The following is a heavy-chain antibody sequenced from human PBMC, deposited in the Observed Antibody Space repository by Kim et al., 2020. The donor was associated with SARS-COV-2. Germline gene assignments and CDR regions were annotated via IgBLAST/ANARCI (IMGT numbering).Heavy chain of an antibody. D-gene: IGHD6-13*01. J-gene: IGHJ4*02. CDR1: GDSISSPDYY. V-gene: IGHV4-31*03. CDR2: VYHSGST. CDR3: ARAAGRIAAAGKIDF. Sequence: SETLSLTCTVSGDSISSPDYYWTWIRQPPGKGLEWMGYVYHSGSTHYNVSLYSRLSISVDTSKNQFSLRLKSLTAAHTAVYYCARAAGRIAAAGKIDFWGQGTLVTVSS.